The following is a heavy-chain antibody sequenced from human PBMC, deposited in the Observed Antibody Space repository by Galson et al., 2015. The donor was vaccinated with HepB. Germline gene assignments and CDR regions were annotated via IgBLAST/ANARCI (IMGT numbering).Heavy chain of an antibody. CDR1: GGTFSSYA. J-gene: IGHJ4*02. CDR3: ARDVGIVGADPGLDY. D-gene: IGHD1-26*01. CDR2: INPNSGGT. Sequence: SVKVSCKASGGTFSSYAISWVRQAPGQGLEWMGWINPNSGGTNYAQKFQGRVTMTRDTSISTAYMELSRLRSDDTAVYYCARDVGIVGADPGLDYWGQGTLVTVSS. V-gene: IGHV1-2*02.